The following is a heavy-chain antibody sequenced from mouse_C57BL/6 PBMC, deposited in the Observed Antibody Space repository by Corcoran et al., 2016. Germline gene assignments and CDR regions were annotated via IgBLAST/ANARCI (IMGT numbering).Heavy chain of an antibody. CDR3: ARRDYYYGSSGFAY. CDR2: IYWDDDK. CDR1: GFSLSTSGMG. Sequence: QVTLKESGPGILQSSQTLSLTCSCSGFSLSTSGMGVSWIRQPSGKGLEWLAHIYWDDDKRYNPSLKSRLTISKDTSRNQVFLKITSVDTADTATYYCARRDYYYGSSGFAYWGQGTLVTVSA. V-gene: IGHV8-12*01. J-gene: IGHJ3*01. D-gene: IGHD1-1*01.